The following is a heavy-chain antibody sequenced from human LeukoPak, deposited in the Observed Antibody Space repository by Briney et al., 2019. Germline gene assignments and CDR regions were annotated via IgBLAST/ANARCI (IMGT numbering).Heavy chain of an antibody. CDR3: ARWGQGEVGYCSGGSCYGPTQRLFDY. CDR1: GGSLCSDY. Sequence: SETLSLTCTVSGGSLCSDYWSWSRQPPRERLGWVWYIYISGGANYNPSRKSRVTISVDTSKNQFSLKLSSVTAADTAVYYCARWGQGEVGYCSGGSCYGPTQRLFDYWGQGTLVTVSS. CDR2: IYISGGA. J-gene: IGHJ4*02. V-gene: IGHV4-59*01. D-gene: IGHD2-15*01.